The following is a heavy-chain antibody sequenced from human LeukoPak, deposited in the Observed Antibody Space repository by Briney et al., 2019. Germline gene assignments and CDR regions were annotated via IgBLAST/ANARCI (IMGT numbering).Heavy chain of an antibody. CDR2: INPNSGGT. D-gene: IGHD4-17*01. V-gene: IGHV1-2*02. CDR3: ARGDYPNYYYYYMDV. CDR1: GYTFTGYY. J-gene: IGHJ6*03. Sequence: ASVKVSCKASGYTFTGYYMHWVRQAPGQGLEWMGWINPNSGGTNDAQKFQGRVTITRNTSISTAYMELSSLRSEDTAVYYCARGDYPNYYYYYMDVWGKGTTVTVSS.